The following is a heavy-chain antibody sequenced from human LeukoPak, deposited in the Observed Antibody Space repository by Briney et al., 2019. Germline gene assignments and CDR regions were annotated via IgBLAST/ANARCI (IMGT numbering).Heavy chain of an antibody. CDR1: GGSISSYY. J-gene: IGHJ3*02. CDR3: ARLYSYGPGGAFDI. CDR2: IYYSGST. D-gene: IGHD5-18*01. V-gene: IGHV4-59*01. Sequence: SETLSPTCTVSGGSISSYYWSWIRPPPGKGLEWIGYIYYSGSTNYNPSLKSRVTISVDTSKNQFSLKLSSVTAADTDVYYCARLYSYGPGGAFDIWGQGTMVTVSS.